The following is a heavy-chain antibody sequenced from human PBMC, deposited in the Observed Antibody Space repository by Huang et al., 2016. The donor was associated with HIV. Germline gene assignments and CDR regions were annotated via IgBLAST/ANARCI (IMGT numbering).Heavy chain of an antibody. CDR2: ISGDGSTT. J-gene: IGHJ4*02. CDR3: TGIFYDSTGYYYHY. Sequence: EVQLVQSGGVAIKPGGSLRLSCAASGFPFRDYHMHWVRQVPVNGVEWVALISGDGSTTKYGDSVKGRFTISRDNSKDSLYLQMNSLKTEDTAFYYCTGIFYDSTGYYYHYWGQGTLVTVSS. CDR1: GFPFRDYH. D-gene: IGHD3-22*01. V-gene: IGHV3-43*01.